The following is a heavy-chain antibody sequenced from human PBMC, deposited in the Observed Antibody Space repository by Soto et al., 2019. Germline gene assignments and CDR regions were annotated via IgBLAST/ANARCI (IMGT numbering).Heavy chain of an antibody. CDR3: ARIAVAGPSGYYYYGMDV. Sequence: PSETLSLTCTVSGGSISSSSYYWGWIRQPPGKGLEWIGSIYYSGSTYYNPSLKSRVTISVDTSKNQFSLKLSSVTAADTAVYYCARIAVAGPSGYYYYGMDVWGQGTTVTVSS. D-gene: IGHD6-19*01. CDR1: GGSISSSSYY. V-gene: IGHV4-39*01. J-gene: IGHJ6*02. CDR2: IYYSGST.